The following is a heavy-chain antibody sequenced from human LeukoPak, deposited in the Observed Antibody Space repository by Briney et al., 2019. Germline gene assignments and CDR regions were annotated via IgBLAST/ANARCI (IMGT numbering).Heavy chain of an antibody. V-gene: IGHV3-48*04. CDR2: ISSSSSTI. CDR3: ARDQRTIVATISLDY. D-gene: IGHD5-12*01. Sequence: PGGSLRLSCAASGFTFNNYGMHWVRQAPGKGLEWVSYISSSSSTIYYADSVKGRFTISRDNAKNSLYLQMNSLRAEDTAVYYCARDQRTIVATISLDYWGQGTLVTVSS. CDR1: GFTFNNYG. J-gene: IGHJ4*02.